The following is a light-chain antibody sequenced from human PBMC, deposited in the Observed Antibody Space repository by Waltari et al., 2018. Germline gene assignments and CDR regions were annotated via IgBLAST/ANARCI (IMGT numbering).Light chain of an antibody. J-gene: IGKJ2*01. CDR1: QSVGTN. Sequence: EIVLTQSPATLSVSPGEGATLSCRASQSVGTNLAWYQQRPGQAPRLLIYAASTRATGIPARCSGSGSGTEFTLTISSLQTEDFAVYYCQHYNNWPLYTFGQGSKVDIK. V-gene: IGKV3-15*01. CDR2: AAS. CDR3: QHYNNWPLYT.